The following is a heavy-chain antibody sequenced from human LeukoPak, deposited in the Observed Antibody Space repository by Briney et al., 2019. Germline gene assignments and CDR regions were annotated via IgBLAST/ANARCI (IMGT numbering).Heavy chain of an antibody. Sequence: PSETLSLTCTVSGYSISSGYYWGWIRQPPGKGLEWIGSIYHSGSTNYNPSLKSRVTISLDKSKQSFSLKLSSVTAADTAIYYCARANSSGMDVWGQGTTVTVSS. CDR3: ARANSSGMDV. V-gene: IGHV4-38-2*02. D-gene: IGHD2/OR15-2a*01. J-gene: IGHJ6*02. CDR1: GYSISSGYY. CDR2: IYHSGST.